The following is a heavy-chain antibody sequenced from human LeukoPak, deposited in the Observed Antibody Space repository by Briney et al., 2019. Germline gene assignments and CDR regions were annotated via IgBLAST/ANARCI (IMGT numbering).Heavy chain of an antibody. CDR3: AREGCSGGSCYHNWFDP. J-gene: IGHJ5*02. CDR2: INQDGSEK. Sequence: PGGSLRLSCAASGFTFSSYWMSWVRQAPGKGLEWVANINQDGSEKYYVDSVKGRFTISRDNAKNSLHLQMNSLRAEDTAVYYCAREGCSGGSCYHNWFDPWGQGTLVTVSS. CDR1: GFTFSSYW. V-gene: IGHV3-7*01. D-gene: IGHD2-15*01.